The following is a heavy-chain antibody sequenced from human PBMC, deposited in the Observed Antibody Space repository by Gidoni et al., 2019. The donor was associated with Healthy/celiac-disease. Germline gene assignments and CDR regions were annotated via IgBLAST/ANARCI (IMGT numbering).Heavy chain of an antibody. Sequence: QVQLQESGTGLVKPSQTLSLTCTVSGGSISSGSYYWSWIRQPAGKGLEWIGRIYTSGSTNYNPSLKSRVTISVDTSKNQCSLKLSSVTAADTAVYYCARGNVGIPLLRYYGMDVWGQGTTVTVSS. CDR2: IYTSGST. J-gene: IGHJ6*02. D-gene: IGHD2-21*01. CDR1: GGSISSGSYY. V-gene: IGHV4-61*02. CDR3: ARGNVGIPLLRYYGMDV.